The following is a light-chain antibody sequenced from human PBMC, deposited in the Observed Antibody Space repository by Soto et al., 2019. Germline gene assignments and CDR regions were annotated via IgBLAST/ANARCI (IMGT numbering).Light chain of an antibody. J-gene: IGKJ2*01. CDR2: GAS. V-gene: IGKV3-20*01. CDR3: QQYGSSPPYT. Sequence: EIVLTQSPGTLSLSPGERATLSCRASQSVSSSYLAWYQQKPGQAPRLLIYGASSRATVMPDRFSGSGSGTDFTLTISRLEPEDFAVYYCQQYGSSPPYTFGQGTKLEIK. CDR1: QSVSSSY.